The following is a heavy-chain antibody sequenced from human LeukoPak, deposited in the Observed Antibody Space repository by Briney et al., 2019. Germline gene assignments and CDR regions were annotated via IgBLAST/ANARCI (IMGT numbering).Heavy chain of an antibody. CDR1: GFTFSSYE. D-gene: IGHD2-2*01. V-gene: IGHV3-48*03. Sequence: GGSLRLSCAASGFTFSSYEMNWVRQAPGKGLKWVSYISSSGSTIYYADSVKGRFTISRDNAKNSLYLQMNSLRAEDTAVYYCARRGVPAAIRYYYYGMDVWGKGTTVTVSS. J-gene: IGHJ6*04. CDR2: ISSSGSTI. CDR3: ARRGVPAAIRYYYYGMDV.